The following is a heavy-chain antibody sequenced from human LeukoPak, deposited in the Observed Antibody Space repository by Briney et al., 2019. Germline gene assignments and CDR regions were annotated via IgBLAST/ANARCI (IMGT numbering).Heavy chain of an antibody. CDR1: AFTFSNYG. CDR3: AKRGYYDSSGSYAPFHY. CDR2: VSGSGTST. V-gene: IGHV3-23*01. Sequence: GGSLRLACAASAFTFSNYGMSWVRQAPGKGLEWVSAVSGSGTSTHYADSVKGRFTISRDNSKNTVYVQMISLRAEDTAVYYCAKRGYYDSSGSYAPFHYWGQGTLVTVSS. D-gene: IGHD3-22*01. J-gene: IGHJ4*02.